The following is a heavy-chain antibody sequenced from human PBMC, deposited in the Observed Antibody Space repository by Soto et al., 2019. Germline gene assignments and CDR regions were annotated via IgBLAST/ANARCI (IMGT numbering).Heavy chain of an antibody. Sequence: QVQLVESGGGVVQPGRSLRLSCAASGFTFSNYAMQWVRQAPGKGLEWVAVISKDGGTKYYTDSVEGRFTISRDNSENTRYLQLNSLRLEATAMYYCAKDGAAAGTFDYWGQGALVSVSS. D-gene: IGHD6-25*01. CDR2: ISKDGGTK. V-gene: IGHV3-30*18. CDR3: AKDGAAAGTFDY. J-gene: IGHJ4*02. CDR1: GFTFSNYA.